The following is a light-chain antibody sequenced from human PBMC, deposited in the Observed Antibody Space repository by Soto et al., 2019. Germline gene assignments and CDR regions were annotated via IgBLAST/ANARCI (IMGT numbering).Light chain of an antibody. J-gene: IGKJ5*01. CDR1: QDVSNY. CDR2: DAS. V-gene: IGKV1-33*01. CDR3: QQYSNLIT. Sequence: DIQMTQSPSSLSASVGDRVTITCQASQDVSNYLNWYQQKLGKAPKLLIYDASNLETEVPSRFSGSGSGTYFSFTISSLQPEDFATYYCQQYSNLITFGQGTRLGIK.